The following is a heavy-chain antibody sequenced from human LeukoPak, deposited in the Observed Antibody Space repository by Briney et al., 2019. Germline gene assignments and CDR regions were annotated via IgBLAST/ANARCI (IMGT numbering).Heavy chain of an antibody. CDR1: GLTFSKYW. CDR3: ARVSYSSGWYGANYHYYGVDV. J-gene: IGHJ6*02. CDR2: INTVGGII. D-gene: IGHD6-19*01. Sequence: QPGGSLRLSCEASGLTFSKYWMHWVRQAPGKGLLCVSRINTVGGIIDYADSVKGRFTISRDNAKNTLYLQLNSLRAEDTAVYYCARVSYSSGWYGANYHYYGVDVWGQGTTVTVSS. V-gene: IGHV3-74*01.